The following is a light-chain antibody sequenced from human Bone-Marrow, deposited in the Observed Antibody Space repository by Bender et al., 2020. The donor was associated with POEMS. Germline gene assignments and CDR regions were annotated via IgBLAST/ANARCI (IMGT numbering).Light chain of an antibody. V-gene: IGLV2-23*02. CDR3: CSYAGNTSYV. CDR2: EVT. CDR1: SSDVGYYNL. Sequence: QSALTQPASVSGSPGQSITIFCTGTSSDVGYYNLVSWYKQHPGRAPKLMIHEVTKRPSGISNRFSGSKSGNTASLTISGLQAEDEADYYCCSYAGNTSYVFETGTKVTVL. J-gene: IGLJ1*01.